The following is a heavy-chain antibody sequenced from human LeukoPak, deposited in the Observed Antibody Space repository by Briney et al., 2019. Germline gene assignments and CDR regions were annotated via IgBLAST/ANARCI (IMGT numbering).Heavy chain of an antibody. Sequence: SETLSLTCTVSGGSISSSSHYWGWIRQPPGKGLEWIGSIYYSGSTYYNPSLKSRVTISVDTSKNQFSLKLSSVTAADTTVYYCARLYSYYDSSGYSDFDYWGQGTLVTVSS. CDR2: IYYSGST. D-gene: IGHD3-22*01. CDR1: GGSISSSSHY. CDR3: ARLYSYYDSSGYSDFDY. J-gene: IGHJ4*02. V-gene: IGHV4-39*01.